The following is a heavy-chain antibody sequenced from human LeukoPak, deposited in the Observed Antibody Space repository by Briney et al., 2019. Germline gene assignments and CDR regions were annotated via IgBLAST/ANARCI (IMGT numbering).Heavy chain of an antibody. V-gene: IGHV4-61*02. J-gene: IGHJ6*03. CDR1: GASISSGNNY. CDR2: IYTGGTT. Sequence: SQTLSLTCTVSGASISSGNNYWSWIRQPAGKELEWIGRIYTGGTTNHNPSLESRVAMSLDTSKNQISLKLSSVTAADTAVYYCARDLSVGYCSSTSCYSGKYYMDVWGKGTTVTVSS. D-gene: IGHD2-2*01. CDR3: ARDLSVGYCSSTSCYSGKYYMDV.